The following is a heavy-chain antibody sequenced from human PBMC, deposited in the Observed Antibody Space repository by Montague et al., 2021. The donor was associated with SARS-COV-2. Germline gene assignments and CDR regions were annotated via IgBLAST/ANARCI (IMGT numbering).Heavy chain of an antibody. J-gene: IGHJ6*02. CDR2: MYYSGST. V-gene: IGHV4-39*07. D-gene: IGHD3-10*01. CDR1: GGSIGSSNYY. CDR3: ARDDIVLQGVTKGMDV. Sequence: SETRSLTCTVSGGSIGSSNYYWGWIRQPPGKGLEWIGNMYYSGSTYYNPSLKSRVTISIDTSKNQFSLKLSSVTAADTAAYYCARDDIVLQGVTKGMDVWGQGTTVTVSS.